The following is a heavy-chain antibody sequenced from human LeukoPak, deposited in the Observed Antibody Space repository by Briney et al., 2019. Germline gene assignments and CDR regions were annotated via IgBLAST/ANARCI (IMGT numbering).Heavy chain of an antibody. Sequence: GGSLRLSCAASGFTFNTYAMTWVRQAPGKGLEWVSTISGSGGSTYYAHSVKGRFTISRDNSKNMLNLQMYSLRAEDTAVYYCAKDIGQGNSGHDNDNYYGMDVWGQGTTVTVSS. V-gene: IGHV3-23*01. CDR1: GFTFNTYA. CDR3: AKDIGQGNSGHDNDNYYGMDV. J-gene: IGHJ6*02. CDR2: ISGSGGST. D-gene: IGHD5-12*01.